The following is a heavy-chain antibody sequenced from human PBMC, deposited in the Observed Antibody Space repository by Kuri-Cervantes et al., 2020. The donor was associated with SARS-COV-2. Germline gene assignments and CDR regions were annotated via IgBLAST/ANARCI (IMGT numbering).Heavy chain of an antibody. CDR2: ISWNGGSI. CDR1: GFTFSSYA. V-gene: IGHV3-20*04. J-gene: IGHJ6*02. D-gene: IGHD3-3*01. Sequence: GGSLRLSCAASGFTFSSYAMSWVRQAPGKGLEWVSRISWNGGSIGYAVSVKGRFTISRDNAKNSLYLQMNSLRAEDTAVYYCARDSSRITIFGVVTRYGMDVWGQGTTVTVSS. CDR3: ARDSSRITIFGVVTRYGMDV.